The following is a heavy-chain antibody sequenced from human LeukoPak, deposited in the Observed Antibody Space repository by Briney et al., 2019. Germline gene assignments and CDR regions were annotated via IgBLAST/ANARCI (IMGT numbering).Heavy chain of an antibody. V-gene: IGHV5-10-1*01. CDR2: IAPSDSYT. Sequence: GESLRISCKGSGYSFTTYWISWVRQMPGKGLEWMGRIAPSDSYTYYSPSFQGHVTISADKSINTAYLQWTSLRASDTAMYYCARRLASCGGDCYSFDYWGQGTLLTVSS. CDR3: ARRLASCGGDCYSFDY. D-gene: IGHD2-21*02. J-gene: IGHJ4*02. CDR1: GYSFTTYW.